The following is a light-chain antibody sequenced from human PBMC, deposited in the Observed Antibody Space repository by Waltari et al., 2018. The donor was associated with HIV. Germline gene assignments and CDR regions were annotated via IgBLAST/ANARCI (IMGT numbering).Light chain of an antibody. J-gene: IGKJ5*01. V-gene: IGKV3D-15*01. CDR3: QQYYKWPLT. CDR2: GAS. CDR1: QSVSSSK. Sequence: EIVMLQSPATLSVSPGERATLSCRASQSVSSSKLAWYQQKPGQAPRLLIYGASTRSTGIPGRFSGSESGTEFILTISSLQSEDCAVYYCQQYYKWPLTFGQGTRLEIK.